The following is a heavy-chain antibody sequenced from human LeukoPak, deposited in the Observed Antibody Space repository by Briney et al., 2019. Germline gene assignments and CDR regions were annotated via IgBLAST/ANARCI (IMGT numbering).Heavy chain of an antibody. J-gene: IGHJ4*02. CDR2: INPSGGST. Sequence: ASVKVSCKASGYTFTSYYMHWVRQAPGQGLEWMGIINPSGGSTSYAQKFQGRVTMTRDTSTSTVYMELSSLRSEDTAVYYCARDAVAVVVVAATRSYDYWGQGTLVTVSS. CDR1: GYTFTSYY. CDR3: ARDAVAVVVVAATRSYDY. D-gene: IGHD2-15*01. V-gene: IGHV1-46*01.